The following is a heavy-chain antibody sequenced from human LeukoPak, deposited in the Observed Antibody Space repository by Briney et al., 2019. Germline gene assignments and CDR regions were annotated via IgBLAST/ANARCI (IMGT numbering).Heavy chain of an antibody. J-gene: IGHJ5*02. Sequence: SETLSLTCTVSGVSISSSSYFWVWIRQPAGKGLEWIGRIYTSGSTNYNPSLKSRVTISVDTSKNQFSLKLSSVTAADTAVYYCARDTLYWFDPWGQGTLVTVSS. CDR2: IYTSGST. CDR1: GVSISSSSYF. V-gene: IGHV4-61*02. CDR3: ARDTLYWFDP.